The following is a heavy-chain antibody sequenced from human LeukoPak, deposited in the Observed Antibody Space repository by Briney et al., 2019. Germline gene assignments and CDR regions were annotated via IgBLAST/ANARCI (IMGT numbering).Heavy chain of an antibody. CDR1: GGSISSYY. CDR3: ARCAPVSNYDAFDI. CDR2: IYYSGST. J-gene: IGHJ3*02. Sequence: PSETLSLTCTVSGGSISSYYWSWIRQPPGKGLEWIGYIYYSGSTNYNPSLKSRVTISVDTSKNQFSRKLSSVTAADTAVYYCARCAPVSNYDAFDIWGQGTMVTVSS. D-gene: IGHD4-11*01. V-gene: IGHV4-59*08.